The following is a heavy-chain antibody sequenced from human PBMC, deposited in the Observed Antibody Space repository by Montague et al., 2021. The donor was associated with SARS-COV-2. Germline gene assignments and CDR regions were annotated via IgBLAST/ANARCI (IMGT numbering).Heavy chain of an antibody. CDR3: ARGRLVGDSSSWYYFDY. J-gene: IGHJ4*02. CDR1: GGSINTNNW. D-gene: IGHD6-13*01. CDR2: IFHSGIT. V-gene: IGHV4-4*02. Sequence: SETLSLTCAVSGGSINTNNWWTWVCQPPGEGLEWVGQIFHSGITXXNPXXXSRVTISVDKSKNQFSLRLSSVTAADTAVYYCARGRLVGDSSSWYYFDYWGQGTLVAVSS.